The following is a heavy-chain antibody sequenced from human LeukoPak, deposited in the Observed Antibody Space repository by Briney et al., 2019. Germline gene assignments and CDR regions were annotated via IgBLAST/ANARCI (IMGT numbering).Heavy chain of an antibody. CDR1: GFTFSSYS. J-gene: IGHJ6*02. D-gene: IGHD3-10*01. CDR2: ISSSSSYI. Sequence: PGGSLRLSCAASGFTFSSYSMNWVRQAPGKGLEWVSSISSSSSYIYYADSVKGRFTISRDNSKNTLYLQMNSLRAEDTAVYYCAKDLMPPGEEYGMDVWGRGTTVTVSS. V-gene: IGHV3-21*01. CDR3: AKDLMPPGEEYGMDV.